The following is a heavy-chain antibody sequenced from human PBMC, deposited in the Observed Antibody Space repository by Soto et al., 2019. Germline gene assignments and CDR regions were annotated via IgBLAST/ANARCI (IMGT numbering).Heavy chain of an antibody. CDR3: TTGTIMAVAGRRGY. D-gene: IGHD6-19*01. Sequence: GGSLRLSCAASGFTFDDYGMSWVRQAPGKGLEWVSGINWNGGSTGYADSVKGRFTISRDNAKNSLYLQMNSLRAEDTAVYYCTTGTIMAVAGRRGYWGQGTLVTV. V-gene: IGHV3-20*04. J-gene: IGHJ4*02. CDR2: INWNGGST. CDR1: GFTFDDYG.